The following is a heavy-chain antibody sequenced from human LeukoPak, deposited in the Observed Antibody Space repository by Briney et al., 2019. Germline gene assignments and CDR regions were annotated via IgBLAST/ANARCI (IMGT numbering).Heavy chain of an antibody. J-gene: IGHJ5*02. Sequence: GGSLRLSCAASGFTFSSYAMSWVRQAPGKGLEWVSAISGSGGSTHYADSVKGRFTISRDNSKNTLYLQMNSLRAEDTAVYYCAKGGYCSSTSCYGDWFDPWGQGTLVTVSS. CDR3: AKGGYCSSTSCYGDWFDP. D-gene: IGHD2-2*01. CDR2: ISGSGGST. V-gene: IGHV3-23*01. CDR1: GFTFSSYA.